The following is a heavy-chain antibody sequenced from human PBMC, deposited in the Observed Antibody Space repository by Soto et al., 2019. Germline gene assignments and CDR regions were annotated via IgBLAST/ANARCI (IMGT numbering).Heavy chain of an antibody. D-gene: IGHD3-3*01. V-gene: IGHV3-53*01. CDR1: GFTVSSNY. Sequence: EVQLVESGGGLIQPGGSLRLSCAASGFTVSSNYMSWVRQAPGKGLEWVSVIYSGGSTYYADSVKGRFTISRDNSKNTLYLQMNSLRAEDTAVYYCARDKWRYDFCDYFDYWGQGTLVTVSS. CDR3: ARDKWRYDFCDYFDY. CDR2: IYSGGST. J-gene: IGHJ4*02.